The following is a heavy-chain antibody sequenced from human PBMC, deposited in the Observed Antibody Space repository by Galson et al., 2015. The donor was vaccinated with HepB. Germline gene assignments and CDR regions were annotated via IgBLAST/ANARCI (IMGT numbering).Heavy chain of an antibody. J-gene: IGHJ6*02. D-gene: IGHD6-19*01. CDR3: ARVRRRPSGWYGEDYYYGMDV. V-gene: IGHV1-18*01. Sequence: SVKVSCKASGYTFTSYGISWVRQAPGQGLEWMGWISAYNGNTNYAQKLQGRVTMTTDTSTSTAYMELRSLRSDDTAVYYCARVRRRPSGWYGEDYYYGMDVWGQGTTVTVPS. CDR1: GYTFTSYG. CDR2: ISAYNGNT.